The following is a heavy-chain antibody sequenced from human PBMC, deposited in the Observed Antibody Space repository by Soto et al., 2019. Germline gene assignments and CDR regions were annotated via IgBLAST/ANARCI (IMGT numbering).Heavy chain of an antibody. D-gene: IGHD3-22*01. Sequence: RASVKVSCKASGYTFTSYYMHWVRQAPGQGLEWMGIINPSGGSTSYAQRFQGRVTMTTDRSTSTAYMELRSLRSDDTAVYYCARAFFYQGSDSRGYSFDAFDFWGPGTLVTVSS. CDR2: INPSGGST. J-gene: IGHJ3*01. CDR3: ARAFFYQGSDSRGYSFDAFDF. CDR1: GYTFTSYY. V-gene: IGHV1-46*01.